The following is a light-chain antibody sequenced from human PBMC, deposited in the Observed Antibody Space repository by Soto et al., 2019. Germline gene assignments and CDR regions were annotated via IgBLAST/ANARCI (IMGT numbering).Light chain of an antibody. CDR2: SAS. Sequence: VMTQSPATLSVSPGERATLSCRASQSVISKLAWYQQKPGHAPRLLIYSASLKPAGIPDRFSGSGSATDFTLTISRLEPEDFALFYCHQYGSSPITFGQGTRLEI. CDR1: QSVISK. J-gene: IGKJ5*01. CDR3: HQYGSSPIT. V-gene: IGKV3-20*01.